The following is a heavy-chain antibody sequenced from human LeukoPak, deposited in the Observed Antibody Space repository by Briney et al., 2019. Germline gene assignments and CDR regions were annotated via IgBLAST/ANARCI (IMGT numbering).Heavy chain of an antibody. Sequence: SVKVSCKASGGTFSSYAISWVRQAPGQGLEWMGRIIPIFGTANYAQKFQGRVTITTDESTSTAYMELSSLRSEDTAVYYCAGSPMLVTLRYYYYMDVWGKGTTVTVSS. CDR2: IIPIFGTA. V-gene: IGHV1-69*05. CDR1: GGTFSSYA. CDR3: AGSPMLVTLRYYYYMDV. D-gene: IGHD4/OR15-4a*01. J-gene: IGHJ6*03.